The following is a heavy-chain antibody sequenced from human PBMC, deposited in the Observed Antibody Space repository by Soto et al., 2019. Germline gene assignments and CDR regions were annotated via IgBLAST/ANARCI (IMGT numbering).Heavy chain of an antibody. D-gene: IGHD4-4*01. CDR3: ARNLHDYKLRSWFDP. CDR2: VYYSGST. V-gene: IGHV4-59*01. Sequence: KPSETLSLTCSVSGGSIANYYWSWIRQPPGKGLERIGYVYYSGSTNYNPSLNSRVTMSVDTSRNLFSLKLTSVTAADTAMYYSARNLHDYKLRSWFDPWGQGTLVTVSS. CDR1: GGSIANYY. J-gene: IGHJ5*02.